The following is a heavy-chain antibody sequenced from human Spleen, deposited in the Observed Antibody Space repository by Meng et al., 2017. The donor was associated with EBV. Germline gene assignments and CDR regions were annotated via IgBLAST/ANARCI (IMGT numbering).Heavy chain of an antibody. V-gene: IGHV4-39*02. D-gene: IGHD5-12*01. CDR2: IFHSGTT. J-gene: IGHJ4*02. Sequence: LQLPGSGPGLVKPSEPLSLTCTVAGGAISSSNSYWTWIRQPPGKGLEWIGEIFHSGTTYYNSSLKSRVTISVDTSENHFSLKLTSVAAADTAIYYCARGLVVATTSLNYDYWGQGTLVTVSS. CDR3: ARGLVVATTSLNYDY. CDR1: GGAISSSNSY.